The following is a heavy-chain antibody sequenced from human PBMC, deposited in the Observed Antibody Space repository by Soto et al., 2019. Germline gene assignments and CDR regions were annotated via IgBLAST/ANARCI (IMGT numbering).Heavy chain of an antibody. V-gene: IGHV3-23*01. CDR1: GFRFSSKA. CDR2: ISGSGSST. J-gene: IGHJ4*02. CDR3: AKENGFQFVNFGASGFDD. D-gene: IGHD6-6*01. Sequence: EVQLLESGGGLVQPGGSLRLSCAASGFRFSSKAMSWVRQAPGKGLEWVSIISGSGSSTYYTDSLKGRFTISRDNSKNMVYLEMNYLRAEDTAVYYCAKENGFQFVNFGASGFDDWGQGSLVSVSS.